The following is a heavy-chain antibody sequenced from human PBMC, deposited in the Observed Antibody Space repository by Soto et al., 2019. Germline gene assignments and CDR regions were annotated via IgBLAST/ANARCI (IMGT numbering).Heavy chain of an antibody. CDR2: ISYDGNNK. CDR3: ANGRWGGDGVMAEFDY. CDR1: GFTFSSYG. J-gene: IGHJ4*02. V-gene: IGHV3-30*18. D-gene: IGHD3-16*01. Sequence: QVQLVESGGGVVQPGRSLRLSCAASGFTFSSYGMHWVRQAPGKGLEWVAVISYDGNNKYYADSVKGRFTISRDNSKNTLYLQMNSLRAEDTAVYYCANGRWGGDGVMAEFDYWGQGTLVTVSS.